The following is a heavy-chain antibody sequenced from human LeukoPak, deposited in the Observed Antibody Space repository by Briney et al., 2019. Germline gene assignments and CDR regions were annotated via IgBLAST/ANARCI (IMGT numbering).Heavy chain of an antibody. CDR1: GYTFTSYY. CDR2: INPSGGST. V-gene: IGHV1-46*03. J-gene: IGHJ4*02. Sequence: ASVKVSCKASGYTFTSYYMHWVRQAPGQGLEWMVIINPSGGSTSYAQKFQGRVTMTRDTSTSTVYMELSSLRSEDTAVYYCARGHYDFWSGYYFDYWGQGTLVTVSS. D-gene: IGHD3-3*01. CDR3: ARGHYDFWSGYYFDY.